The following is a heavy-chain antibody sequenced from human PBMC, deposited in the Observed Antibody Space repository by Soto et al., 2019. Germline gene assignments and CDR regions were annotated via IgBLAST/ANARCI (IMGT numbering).Heavy chain of an antibody. CDR1: GGSISSYY. D-gene: IGHD1-20*01. V-gene: IGHV4-59*08. Sequence: QESGPGLVKPSETLSLTCTVSGGSISSYYWSWIRQPPGKGLEWIGYICYSGSTNYNPSLKSRVTISVDTSKNQFSLNLSSVTAADTAVYYCARRYGYSFDYWGQGTLVTVSS. CDR3: ARRYGYSFDY. CDR2: ICYSGST. J-gene: IGHJ4*02.